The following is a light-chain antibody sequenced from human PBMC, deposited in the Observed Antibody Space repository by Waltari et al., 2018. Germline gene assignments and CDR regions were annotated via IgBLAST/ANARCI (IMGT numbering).Light chain of an antibody. Sequence: DIQMIQSPSSLSASVGDRVTLTCQASQDISNYVNWYQQKPGKAPKRLIYDASNLQTGVPSRFSGSGSGTDFTFTISSLQPEDIATFYCQQYDDLPLTFGGGTKVEIK. J-gene: IGKJ4*01. CDR2: DAS. CDR3: QQYDDLPLT. CDR1: QDISNY. V-gene: IGKV1-33*01.